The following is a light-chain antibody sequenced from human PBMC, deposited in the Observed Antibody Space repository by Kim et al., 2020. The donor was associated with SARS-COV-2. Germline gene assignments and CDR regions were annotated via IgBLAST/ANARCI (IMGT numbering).Light chain of an antibody. Sequence: PGERAPLSCRASQSVSSSYLAWYQQKPGQAPRLLIYGASSRATGIPDRFSGSGSGTDFTLTISRLEPEDFAVYYCQQYGSSPMYTFGQGTKLEI. CDR1: QSVSSSY. J-gene: IGKJ2*01. V-gene: IGKV3-20*01. CDR3: QQYGSSPMYT. CDR2: GAS.